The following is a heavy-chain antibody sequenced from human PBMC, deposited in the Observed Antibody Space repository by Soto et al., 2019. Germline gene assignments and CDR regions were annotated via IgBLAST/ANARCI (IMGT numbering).Heavy chain of an antibody. CDR1: GFTFSIYW. J-gene: IGHJ6*02. Sequence: EVPLVESGGGLVQPGGSLRLSCAASGFTFSIYWMHWVRQAPGKGPVWVSRIDNAGSSARYADSVKGRFTISRDNSKNTVYLHMNSRRAEDTGVYYCTSVGGSVCGMGVWGQGTTVTVPS. CDR2: IDNAGSSA. CDR3: TSVGGSVCGMGV. D-gene: IGHD1-26*01. V-gene: IGHV3-74*01.